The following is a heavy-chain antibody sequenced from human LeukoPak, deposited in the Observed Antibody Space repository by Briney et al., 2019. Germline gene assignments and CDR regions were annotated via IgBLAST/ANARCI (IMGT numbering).Heavy chain of an antibody. V-gene: IGHV3-33*01. CDR3: ARESGSLNFDY. D-gene: IGHD1-26*01. CDR1: GFTFSSYG. Sequence: GGSLRLSCAASGFTFSSYGMHWVRQAPGKGLEWVAVIWYDGSNKYYADSVKGRFTISRDNSKNTLYLQMNNLRAEDTAVYYCARESGSLNFDYWGQGTLVTVSS. CDR2: IWYDGSNK. J-gene: IGHJ4*02.